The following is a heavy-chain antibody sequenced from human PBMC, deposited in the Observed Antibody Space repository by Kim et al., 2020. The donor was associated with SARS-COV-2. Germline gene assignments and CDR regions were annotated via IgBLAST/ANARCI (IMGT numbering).Heavy chain of an antibody. CDR3: ARQQHTVPYVMDV. V-gene: IGHV4-39*01. Sequence: SETLSLTCNVSGGSINKNNYYWGWLRQSQGRGLEWLGNIYYSGKTYYNPSLKTLIIIFVDTSKNQFSLNLVSVTAADTAGYYCARQQHTVPYVMDVWAQGTTLTVSS. J-gene: IGHJ6*02. D-gene: IGHD2-21*01. CDR2: IYYSGKT. CDR1: GGSINKNNYY.